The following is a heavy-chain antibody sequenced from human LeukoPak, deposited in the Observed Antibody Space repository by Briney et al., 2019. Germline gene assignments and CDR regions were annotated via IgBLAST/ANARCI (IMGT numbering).Heavy chain of an antibody. D-gene: IGHD2-21*01. J-gene: IGHJ6*04. CDR2: ISSDGSKK. CDR3: ANLIQAYDV. Sequence: GGSLRLSCVASGLTFSNYGISWVRQAPGKGLEWVAFISSDGSKKYYADSVKGRFTISRDNSKNTLYLQMNSLRAEDTAVYYCANLIQAYDVWGKGTTVTVSS. CDR1: GLTFSNYG. V-gene: IGHV3-30*18.